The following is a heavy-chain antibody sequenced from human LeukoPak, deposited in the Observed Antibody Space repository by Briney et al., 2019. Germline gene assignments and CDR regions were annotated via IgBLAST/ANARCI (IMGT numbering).Heavy chain of an antibody. J-gene: IGHJ4*02. CDR1: GGSTSNDY. CDR2: IHTSGSL. D-gene: IGHD2-21*01. V-gene: IGHV4-4*07. CDR3: ARDRTSVMVTD. Sequence: PSETLSLTCTVSGGSTSNDYWSWLRQPAGKGLEWIGHIHTSGSLNYNPSLKTRVTMSLDTSKNQFSLKVTSVTAADTAVYYCARDRTSVMVTDWGQGTLVTVSS.